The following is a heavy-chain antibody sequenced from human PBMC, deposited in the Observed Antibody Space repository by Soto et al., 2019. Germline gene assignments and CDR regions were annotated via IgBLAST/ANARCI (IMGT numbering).Heavy chain of an antibody. CDR3: ARVRQDYGDYDY. V-gene: IGHV3-64*01. Sequence: EVQLVESGGDLVQPGGSLRLSCAASGFTFSMHAIHWVRQAPGKGLDFVSGLSGNGRSTYYANSVKGRFTISRDNSKNTLYLQMGSLRAEDTVVYYCARVRQDYGDYDYWGQGPLVTVSS. CDR1: GFTFSMHA. D-gene: IGHD4-17*01. CDR2: LSGNGRST. J-gene: IGHJ4*02.